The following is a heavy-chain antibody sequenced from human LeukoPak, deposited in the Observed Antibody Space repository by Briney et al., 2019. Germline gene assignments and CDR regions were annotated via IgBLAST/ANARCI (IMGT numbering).Heavy chain of an antibody. CDR1: GYTFTCYY. D-gene: IGHD3-22*01. CDR2: INPNSGGT. CDR3: ARDYDSSGYLDY. V-gene: IGHV1-2*02. Sequence: ASVKDSCKASGYTFTCYYMHWVRQAPGQGLEWMGWINPNSGGTNYAQKFQGRVTMTRDTSISTAYMELSRLRSDDTAVYYCARDYDSSGYLDYWGQGTLVTVFS. J-gene: IGHJ4*02.